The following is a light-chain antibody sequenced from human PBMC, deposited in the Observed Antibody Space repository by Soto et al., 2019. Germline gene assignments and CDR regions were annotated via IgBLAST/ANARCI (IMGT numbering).Light chain of an antibody. CDR2: VAS. J-gene: IGKJ4*01. Sequence: EIVLTQSPGTLSLSPGERATLSCRASQSVSSTYLAWYQQQPGRAPSLLIYVASRRATGIPDRFSGSGSGTECTLTISRLEHEDGAVYYCQQYERSPTPFGGVNKVASK. CDR3: QQYERSPTP. V-gene: IGKV3-20*01. CDR1: QSVSSTY.